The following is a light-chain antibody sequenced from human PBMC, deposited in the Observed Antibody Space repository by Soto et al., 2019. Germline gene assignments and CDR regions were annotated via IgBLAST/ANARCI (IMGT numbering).Light chain of an antibody. CDR1: QSVSDK. CDR3: QQYNNWPPWT. V-gene: IGKV3-15*01. J-gene: IGKJ1*01. Sequence: EIVMTQSPATVSVSPGERATLSLSASQSVSDKLAWYQQKPGQAPRLLIYHASARATGIPARFSGSGSGTEFTPTISGLQSEDFAVYYCQQYNNWPPWTFGQGTKVDIK. CDR2: HAS.